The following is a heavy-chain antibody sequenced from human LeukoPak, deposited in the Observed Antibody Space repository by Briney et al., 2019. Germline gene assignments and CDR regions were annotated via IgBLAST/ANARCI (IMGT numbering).Heavy chain of an antibody. CDR3: ARAGWFGESNDAFDI. V-gene: IGHV1-2*02. CDR2: INPNSGGT. J-gene: IGHJ3*02. D-gene: IGHD3-10*01. CDR1: GYTFTGYY. Sequence: ASVKVSCKASGYTFTGYYMHWVRQAPGQGLEWMGWINPNSGGTNYAQKFQGRVTMTRDTSISTAYMELSRLRSDDTAVYYCARAGWFGESNDAFDIWGQGTMVTVSS.